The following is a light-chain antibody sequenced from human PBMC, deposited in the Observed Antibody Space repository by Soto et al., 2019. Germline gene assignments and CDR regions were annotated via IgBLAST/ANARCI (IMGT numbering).Light chain of an antibody. CDR3: MQTIHPLLT. V-gene: IGKV2D-29*01. CDR1: QSLLHTDGTTY. CDR2: EVF. J-gene: IGKJ4*01. Sequence: DVVMTQTPLSLSVTPGQPASISCKSSQSLLHTDGTTYLYWYLQKPGHPPQLLIYEVFNRFSGVPDRFSGSGSGTDFTLKISRVEAEDVGTYYCMQTIHPLLTCGGGTKVEI.